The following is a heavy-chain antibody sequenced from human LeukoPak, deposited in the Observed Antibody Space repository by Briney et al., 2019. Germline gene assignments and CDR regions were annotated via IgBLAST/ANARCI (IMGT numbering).Heavy chain of an antibody. CDR3: ARSIADDAFDI. CDR1: GGSISSGGYY. CDR2: INYSGNT. V-gene: IGHV4-30-4*01. Sequence: SETLSLTCTVSGGSISSGGYYWSWIRQPPGKGLEWIGYINYSGNTYYNPSLKSRVTISVDTSKNQFSLKLSSVTAADTAVYYCARSIADDAFDIWGQGTMVTVSS. D-gene: IGHD6-13*01. J-gene: IGHJ3*02.